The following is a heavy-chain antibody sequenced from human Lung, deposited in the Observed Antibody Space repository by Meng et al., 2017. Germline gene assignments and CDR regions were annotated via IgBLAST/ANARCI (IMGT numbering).Heavy chain of an antibody. D-gene: IGHD6-19*01. CDR1: GGSFSGYY. CDR3: VRRTYSSGWYFDY. Sequence: QGPPQQGGAGLLKPSEPLSPTWAVHGGSFSGYYWSWIRQPPGKGLEWIGEIIDSGSTNYNPSLKSRVTISVDTSKNQFSLRVTSVTAADRAVYYCVRRTYSSGWYFDYWGQGTLVTVSS. J-gene: IGHJ4*02. CDR2: IIDSGST. V-gene: IGHV4-34*02.